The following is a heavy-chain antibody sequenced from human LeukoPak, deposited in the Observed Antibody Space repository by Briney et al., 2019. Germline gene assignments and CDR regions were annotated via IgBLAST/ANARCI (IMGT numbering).Heavy chain of an antibody. CDR2: FDPEDGET. V-gene: IGHV1-24*01. D-gene: IGHD4-17*01. CDR3: ATASDYGDPRSDAFDI. J-gene: IGHJ3*02. Sequence: ASVKVSCKVSGYTLTELSMHWVRQAPGKGLEWMGGFDPEDGETIYAQKFQGRVTMTEDTSTDTAYMELSSLRSEDTAVYYCATASDYGDPRSDAFDIWGQGTMVTVSS. CDR1: GYTLTELS.